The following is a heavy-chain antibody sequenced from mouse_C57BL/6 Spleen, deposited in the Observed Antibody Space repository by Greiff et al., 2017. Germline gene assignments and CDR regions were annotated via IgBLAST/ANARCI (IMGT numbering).Heavy chain of an antibody. J-gene: IGHJ3*01. V-gene: IGHV1-76*01. CDR3: ARAGLLRTWFAY. CDR2: IYPGSGNT. D-gene: IGHD2-3*01. Sequence: VQLQQSGAELVRPGASVKLSCKASGYTFTDYYINWVKQRPGQGLEWIARIYPGSGNTYYNEKFKGKATLTAEKSSSTAYMQLSSLTSEDSAVYFCARAGLLRTWFAYWGQGTLVTVSA. CDR1: GYTFTDYY.